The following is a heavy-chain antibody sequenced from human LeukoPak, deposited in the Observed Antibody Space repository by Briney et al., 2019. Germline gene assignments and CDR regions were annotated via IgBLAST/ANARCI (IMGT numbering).Heavy chain of an antibody. CDR1: GYTFTGYY. J-gene: IGHJ5*02. CDR2: INPNSGGT. Sequence: ASVKVSCKASGYTFTGYYMHWVRQAPGQGLEWMGWINPNSGGTNYAQKFQGRVTMTRDTSIGTAYMELSRLRSDNTAVYYCARDLLGATEWFDPWGQGTLVTVSS. D-gene: IGHD1-26*01. V-gene: IGHV1-2*02. CDR3: ARDLLGATEWFDP.